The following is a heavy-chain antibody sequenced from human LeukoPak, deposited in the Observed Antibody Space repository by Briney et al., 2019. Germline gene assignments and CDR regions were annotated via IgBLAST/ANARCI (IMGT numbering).Heavy chain of an antibody. D-gene: IGHD3-10*01. Sequence: ASVKVSCKASGYTFTNYYIHWVRQAPGQGLEWIGVINPSGDSTNSAQKFQGRVTMTRDTSTSTVYMELRSLRSDDTAVYYCARDSRGPRITMVRGVNFDYWGQGTLVTVSS. V-gene: IGHV1-46*01. CDR1: GYTFTNYY. CDR3: ARDSRGPRITMVRGVNFDY. J-gene: IGHJ4*02. CDR2: INPSGDST.